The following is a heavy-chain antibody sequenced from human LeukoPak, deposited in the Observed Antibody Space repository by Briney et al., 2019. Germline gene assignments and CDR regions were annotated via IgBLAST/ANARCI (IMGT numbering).Heavy chain of an antibody. J-gene: IGHJ4*02. CDR2: ISGSGGST. D-gene: IGHD4-11*01. CDR1: GFTFSSYA. Sequence: GGSLRLSCAASGFTFSSYAMSWVRQAPGKGLEWVSAISGSGGSTYYADSVKGRFTISRDNSKNTLYLQMNSLRAEDTAVYYCAKDTGSDYSNYELVYWGQGTLVTVSS. CDR3: AKDTGSDYSNYELVY. V-gene: IGHV3-23*01.